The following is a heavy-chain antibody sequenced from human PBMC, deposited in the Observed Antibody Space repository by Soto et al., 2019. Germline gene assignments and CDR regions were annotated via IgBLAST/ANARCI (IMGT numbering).Heavy chain of an antibody. V-gene: IGHV4-39*01. Sequence: PSETLSLTCTVSGGSISSSSYYGGWIRQPPGKGLEWIGSIYYSGSTYYNPSLKSRVTISVDTSKNQFSLKLSSVTAADTAVYYCARRNLFYYGMDVWGQGTTVTVSS. CDR1: GGSISSSSYY. CDR3: ARRNLFYYGMDV. J-gene: IGHJ6*02. CDR2: IYYSGST.